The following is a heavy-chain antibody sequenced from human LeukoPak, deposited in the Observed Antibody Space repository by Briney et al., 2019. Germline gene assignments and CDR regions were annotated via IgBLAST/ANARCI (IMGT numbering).Heavy chain of an antibody. D-gene: IGHD5-18*01. V-gene: IGHV3-21*01. CDR3: ARDRQLWSSHDAFDI. Sequence: PGGSLRLSSAASGFTFSSYAMSWVRQAPGKGLEWVSSISSSSSYIYYADSVKGRFTISRDNAKNSLYLQMNSLRAEDTAVYYCARDRQLWSSHDAFDIWGQGTMVTVSS. CDR2: ISSSSSYI. CDR1: GFTFSSYA. J-gene: IGHJ3*02.